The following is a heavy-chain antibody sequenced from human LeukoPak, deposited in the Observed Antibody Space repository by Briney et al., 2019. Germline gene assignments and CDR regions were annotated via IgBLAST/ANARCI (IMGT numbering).Heavy chain of an antibody. Sequence: GGSLRLSCAPSGFTFSNYGMHWVRQAPGKGLEWVAVIYYDGSNKYYADSVKGRFTISRDNSKNTLYLQMNSLRAEDTAVYYCAKDSRDVDSAIDYWGQGTLVTVSS. CDR2: IYYDGSNK. J-gene: IGHJ4*02. D-gene: IGHD5-18*01. V-gene: IGHV3-33*06. CDR1: GFTFSNYG. CDR3: AKDSRDVDSAIDY.